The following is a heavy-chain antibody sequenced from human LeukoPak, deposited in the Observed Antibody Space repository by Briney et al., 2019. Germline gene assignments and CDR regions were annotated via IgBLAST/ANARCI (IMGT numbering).Heavy chain of an antibody. V-gene: IGHV3-21*01. CDR2: ISSSSSFR. CDR1: GFTSSSHS. CDR3: ARNVPHYGDYSAANYYYYGMDV. D-gene: IGHD4-17*01. Sequence: GGSLRLSSAGSGFTSSSHSINWVRQAPGKVLEWVSSISSSSSFRYYADSVRGRFTISRDNAKNSVYLQMNSLRAEDTAVYYCARNVPHYGDYSAANYYYYGMDVWGQGTTVTVSS. J-gene: IGHJ6*02.